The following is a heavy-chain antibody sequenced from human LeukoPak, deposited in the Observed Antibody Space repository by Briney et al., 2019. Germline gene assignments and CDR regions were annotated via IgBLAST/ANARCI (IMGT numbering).Heavy chain of an antibody. CDR3: ARGLTVAGTGY. J-gene: IGHJ4*02. CDR1: GYTFTSYE. D-gene: IGHD6-19*01. V-gene: IGHV1-8*01. Sequence: ASVKVSYKASGYTFTSYEINWVGQATGQGREGMGWINPNSGNTGHAQKFQGRVTMTRNTSISTAYMELSSLRSEDTAVYYCARGLTVAGTGYWGQGTLVTVSS. CDR2: INPNSGNT.